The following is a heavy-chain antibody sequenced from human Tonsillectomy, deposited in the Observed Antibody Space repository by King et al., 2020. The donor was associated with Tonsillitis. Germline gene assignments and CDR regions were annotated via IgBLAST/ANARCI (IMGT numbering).Heavy chain of an antibody. V-gene: IGHV3-23*04. Sequence: EVQLVESGGGLVQPGGSLRLSCAASGFTFSSFAMTWVRQAPGKGLEWVAGISGSGGYTYYADSVKGRFTISRDNSKNTLYLQMNSLRAEDTAVYYCATQTVLRYIDWLLPTDYWGKGTLVTVS. D-gene: IGHD3-9*01. J-gene: IGHJ4*02. CDR2: ISGSGGYT. CDR3: ATQTVLRYIDWLLPTDY. CDR1: GFTFSSFA.